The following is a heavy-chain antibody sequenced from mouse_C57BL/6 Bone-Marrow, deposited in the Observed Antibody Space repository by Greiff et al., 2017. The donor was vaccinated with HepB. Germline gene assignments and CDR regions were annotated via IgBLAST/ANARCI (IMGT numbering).Heavy chain of an antibody. J-gene: IGHJ1*03. D-gene: IGHD1-1*01. CDR1: GYTFTSYG. CDR2: IYPRSGNT. Sequence: QVQLQQSGAELARPGASVKLSCKASGYTFTSYGISWVKQRTGQGLEWIGEIYPRSGNTYYNEKFKGKATLTADKSSSTAYMEIRSLTSEDSAVYFCARREGYYGREYFDVGGTGTTVTVSS. V-gene: IGHV1-81*01. CDR3: ARREGYYGREYFDV.